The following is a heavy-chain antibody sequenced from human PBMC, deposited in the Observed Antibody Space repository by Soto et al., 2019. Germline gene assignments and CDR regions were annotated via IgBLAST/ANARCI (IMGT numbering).Heavy chain of an antibody. CDR2: INAGNSDT. D-gene: IGHD3-22*01. V-gene: IGHV1-3*01. Sequence: ASVKVSCKASGYTFTSYAMHWVRQAPGQRLEWMGWINAGNSDTKYSQKFQDRVTITSDTSASTAYMELSSLRSEDTAVYYCARDFSTVVVAPGYWGQGTLVTVSS. CDR3: ARDFSTVVVAPGY. CDR1: GYTFTSYA. J-gene: IGHJ4*02.